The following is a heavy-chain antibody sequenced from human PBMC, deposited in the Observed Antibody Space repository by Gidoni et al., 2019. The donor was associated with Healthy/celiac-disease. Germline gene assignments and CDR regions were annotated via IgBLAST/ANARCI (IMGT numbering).Heavy chain of an antibody. CDR2: IYYSGRT. J-gene: IGHJ4*02. Sequence: QVQLQASCPGLLKPSEPLPLTSTVSVGSISSYYWSWIRQPPGKVLEWIGYIYYSGRTNYNPSLKSRVIISVDTCKDQFSLKLRSVTAADTAVYYCARLMVPDDLDYWGQGTLSPSPQ. CDR1: VGSISSYY. V-gene: IGHV4-59*08. D-gene: IGHD3-10*01. CDR3: ARLMVPDDLDY.